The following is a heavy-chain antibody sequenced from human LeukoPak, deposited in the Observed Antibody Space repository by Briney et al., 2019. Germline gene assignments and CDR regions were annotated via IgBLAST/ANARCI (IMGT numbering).Heavy chain of an antibody. CDR2: IYSGGST. D-gene: IGHD6-13*01. J-gene: IGHJ4*02. CDR3: AREKQQMISPYYFDY. CDR1: GLIVTSNY. Sequence: GGSLRLSCAGSGLIVTSNYMTWVRQAPGKGLEWVSVIYSGGSTYYADSVKGRFTISRDNSKNTLYLQMNSLRAEDTAVYYCAREKQQMISPYYFDYWGQGTLVTVSS. V-gene: IGHV3-66*01.